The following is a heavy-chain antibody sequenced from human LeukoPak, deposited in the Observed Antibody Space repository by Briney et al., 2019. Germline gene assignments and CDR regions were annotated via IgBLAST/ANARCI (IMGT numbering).Heavy chain of an antibody. J-gene: IGHJ5*02. V-gene: IGHV4-31*11. D-gene: IGHD2/OR15-2a*01. CDR1: GGSFSGYY. CDR2: IYYSGST. CDR3: ARVVINWFDP. Sequence: TLSLTCAVYGGSFSGYYWSWIRQHPGKGLEWIGYIYYSGSTYYNPSLKSRVTISVDTSKNQFSLKLSSVTAADTAVYYCARVVINWFDPWGQGTLVTVSS.